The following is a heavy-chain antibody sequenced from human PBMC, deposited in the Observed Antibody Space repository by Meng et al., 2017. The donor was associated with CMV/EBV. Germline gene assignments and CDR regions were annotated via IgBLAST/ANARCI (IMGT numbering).Heavy chain of an antibody. Sequence: WRRWVRQATGKGLEWVGRIKSKTDGGTTDYAAPVKGRFTISRDDSKNTLYLQMNSLKTEDTAVYHCTTQMSYGYCSGGSCYGGYFDYWGQGTLVTVSS. D-gene: IGHD2-15*01. CDR1: W. CDR3: TTQMSYGYCSGGSCYGGYFDY. V-gene: IGHV3-15*01. CDR2: IKSKTDGGTT. J-gene: IGHJ4*02.